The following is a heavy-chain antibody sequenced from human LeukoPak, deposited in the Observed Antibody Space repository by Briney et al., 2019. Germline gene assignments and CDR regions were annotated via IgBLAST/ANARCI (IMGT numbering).Heavy chain of an antibody. J-gene: IGHJ4*02. CDR1: GGTFSSYA. Sequence: SVKVSCKASGGTFSSYAISWVRQAPGQGLEWMGRIIPILGIANYAQKFQGRVMITADKSTSTAYMELSSLRSEDTAVYYCAREAIRLRLGELSLLGYFDYWGQGTLVTASS. CDR2: IIPILGIA. CDR3: AREAIRLRLGELSLLGYFDY. D-gene: IGHD3-16*02. V-gene: IGHV1-69*04.